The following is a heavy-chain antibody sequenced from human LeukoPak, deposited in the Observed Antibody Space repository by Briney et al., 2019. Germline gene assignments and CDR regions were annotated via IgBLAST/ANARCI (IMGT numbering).Heavy chain of an antibody. Sequence: SETLSLTCTVSGGSISNYYWSWIRQPPGKGLEWIGYIYYSGSTYYNPSLKSRVTISVDTSKNQFSLKLSSVTAADTAVYYCARKLGVWGQGTTVTVSS. D-gene: IGHD4-23*01. CDR2: IYYSGST. CDR3: ARKLGV. V-gene: IGHV4-59*08. J-gene: IGHJ6*02. CDR1: GGSISNYY.